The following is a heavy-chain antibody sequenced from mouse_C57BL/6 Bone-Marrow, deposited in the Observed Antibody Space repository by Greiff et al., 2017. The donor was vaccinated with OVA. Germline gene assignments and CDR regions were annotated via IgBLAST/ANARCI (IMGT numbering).Heavy chain of an antibody. D-gene: IGHD4-1*01. J-gene: IGHJ2*01. V-gene: IGHV5-6*02. CDR2: ISSGGSYT. Sequence: EVKLMESGGDLVKPGGSLKLSCAASGFTFSSYGMSWVRQTPDKRLEWVATISSGGSYTYYPDSVKGRFTISRDNAKNTLYLQMSSLKSEDTAMYYCARRGLGRRFDNWGQGTTLTVSS. CDR3: ARRGLGRRFDN. CDR1: GFTFSSYG.